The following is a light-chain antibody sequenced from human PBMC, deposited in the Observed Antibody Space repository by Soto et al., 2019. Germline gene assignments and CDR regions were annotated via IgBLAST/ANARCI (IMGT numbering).Light chain of an antibody. CDR2: EVS. J-gene: IGKJ5*01. V-gene: IGKV2D-29*02. CDR1: QSLLHITGETF. CDR3: MQSTQLPPT. Sequence: DVVMTQTPLSLSVAPGQPASISGKSSQSLLHITGETFLFWYLQKPGQSPQLLIYEVSTRVSGVPDRFSGSGSGTDFTLEISRVETDDGGIYYCMQSTQLPPTFSQGTRLGIE.